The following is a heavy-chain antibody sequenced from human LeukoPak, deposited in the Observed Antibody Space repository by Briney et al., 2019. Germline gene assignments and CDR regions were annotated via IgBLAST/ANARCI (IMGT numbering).Heavy chain of an antibody. CDR2: IRSRPNKYTT. Sequence: GGPLKLSCAASGFAFSGSDMHWVPQASGKGLEWVSRIRSRPNKYTTAYAASVKGRFTISRDDLNNRAYLQMISLKSDDTAVYYCSRKLGNAVENWGQGVLVIVSS. CDR3: SRKLGNAVEN. J-gene: IGHJ4*02. V-gene: IGHV3-73*01. D-gene: IGHD7-27*01. CDR1: GFAFSGSD.